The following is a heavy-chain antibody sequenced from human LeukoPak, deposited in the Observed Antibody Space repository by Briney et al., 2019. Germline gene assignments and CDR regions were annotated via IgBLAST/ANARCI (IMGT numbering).Heavy chain of an antibody. V-gene: IGHV3-7*05. CDR1: GFTFSSYW. CDR2: IKQDGSEK. J-gene: IGHJ4*02. CDR3: AREGVAVAGILDY. Sequence: GALRLSCAASGFTFSSYWMSWVRQASGKGLEWVANIKQDGSEKYYVDSVKGRFTISRDNAKNSLYLQMNSLRAEDTAVYYCAREGVAVAGILDYWGQGTLVTVSS. D-gene: IGHD6-19*01.